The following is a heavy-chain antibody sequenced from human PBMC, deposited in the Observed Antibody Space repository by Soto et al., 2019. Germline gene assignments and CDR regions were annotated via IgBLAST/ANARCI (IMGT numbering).Heavy chain of an antibody. Sequence: PGGSLRLSCAASGFTFDDYAIHWVRQAPGKGLEWVSGISWNSGSMAYADSVKGRFTISRDNAKNSLYLQMNSLRAEDTAVYYCARVPYYDFWSGLDYWGQGTLVTVSS. J-gene: IGHJ4*02. CDR3: ARVPYYDFWSGLDY. CDR1: GFTFDDYA. D-gene: IGHD3-3*01. V-gene: IGHV3-9*01. CDR2: ISWNSGSM.